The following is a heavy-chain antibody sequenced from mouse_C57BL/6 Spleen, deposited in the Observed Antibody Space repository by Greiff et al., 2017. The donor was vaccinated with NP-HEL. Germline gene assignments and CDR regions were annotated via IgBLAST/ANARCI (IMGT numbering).Heavy chain of an antibody. D-gene: IGHD4-1*01. CDR1: GFTFSDAW. J-gene: IGHJ1*03. CDR3: TQALQLTGTPNWYFDV. V-gene: IGHV6-6*01. Sequence: EVKVEESGGGLVQPGGSMKLSCAASGFTFSDAWMDWVRQSPEKGLEWVAEIRNKANNHATYYAESVKGRFTISRDDSKSSVYLQMNSLRAEDTGIYYCTQALQLTGTPNWYFDVWGTGTTVTVSS. CDR2: IRNKANNHAT.